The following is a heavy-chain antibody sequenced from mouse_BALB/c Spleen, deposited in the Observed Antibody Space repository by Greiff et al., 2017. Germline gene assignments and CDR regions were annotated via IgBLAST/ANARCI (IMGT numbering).Heavy chain of an antibody. CDR3: AREDYYAMDY. J-gene: IGHJ4*01. V-gene: IGHV1-4*01. CDR1: GYTFTSYT. Sequence: VQLHQSGAELARPGASVKMSCKASGYTFTSYTMHWVKQRPGQGLEWIGYINPSSGYTNYNQKFKDKATLTADKSSITAYMQLSSLTSEDSAVYYCAREDYYAMDYWGQGTSVTVSA. CDR2: INPSSGYT.